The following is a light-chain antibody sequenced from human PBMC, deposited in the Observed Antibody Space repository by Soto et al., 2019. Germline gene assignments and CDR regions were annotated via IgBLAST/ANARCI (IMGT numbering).Light chain of an antibody. V-gene: IGKV1-5*01. CDR1: QSISSW. J-gene: IGKJ1*01. CDR3: QPYNSYSWT. CDR2: DAS. Sequence: DIQMTQSPSTLSASVGDRVTITCRASQSISSWLAWYQQKPGKAPKLLIYDASSLESGVPSRFSGSGSGTEFTLTISSLQPDDFATYYCQPYNSYSWTFGQGTKLEIK.